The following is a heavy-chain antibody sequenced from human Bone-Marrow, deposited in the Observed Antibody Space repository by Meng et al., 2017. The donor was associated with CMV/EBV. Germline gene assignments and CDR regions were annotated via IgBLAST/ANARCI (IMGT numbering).Heavy chain of an antibody. J-gene: IGHJ6*02. V-gene: IGHV4-59*02. CDR2: IYYSGST. CDR1: GFTVFSKY. CDR3: ASGLGYCSSTSCYTWGYYYGMDV. D-gene: IGHD2-2*02. Sequence: ESLKISCAVSGFTVFSKYMNWVRQPPGKGLEWIGYIYYSGSTNYNPSLKSRVTISVDTSKNQFSLKLSSVTAADTAVYYCASGLGYCSSTSCYTWGYYYGMDVWGQGTTVTVSS.